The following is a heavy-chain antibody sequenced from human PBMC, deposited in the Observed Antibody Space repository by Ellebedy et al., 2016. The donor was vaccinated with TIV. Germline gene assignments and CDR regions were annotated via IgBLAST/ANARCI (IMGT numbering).Heavy chain of an antibody. V-gene: IGHV3-74*01. D-gene: IGHD2-15*01. CDR1: GFTFSDYW. J-gene: IGHJ6*02. Sequence: PGGSLRLSCAASGFTFSDYWMHWVRQPPGKGLVWVSRIISDGSSTYYADSVKGRFTISRDNAKNTLYLQMNHLRAEDTGVYYCARNPVYGGSCNTPGCYGMDVWGQGTTVTVSS. CDR3: ARNPVYGGSCNTPGCYGMDV. CDR2: IISDGSST.